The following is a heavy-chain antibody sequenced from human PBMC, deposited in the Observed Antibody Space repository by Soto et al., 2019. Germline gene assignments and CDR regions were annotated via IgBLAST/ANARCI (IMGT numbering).Heavy chain of an antibody. J-gene: IGHJ4*02. Sequence: ASGPTLVNPTQTLTLTCTFSGFSLSTSGMCVTWIRQPPGKALEWLARIDWDDDKYYSTSLETRLTISKDTSKNQVVLTMPTLAPVDTATYFCARGKSHGHSDYWGPGPLVTVS. CDR1: GFSLSTSGMC. CDR2: IDWDDDK. V-gene: IGHV2-70*11. CDR3: ARGKSHGHSDY. D-gene: IGHD2-15*01.